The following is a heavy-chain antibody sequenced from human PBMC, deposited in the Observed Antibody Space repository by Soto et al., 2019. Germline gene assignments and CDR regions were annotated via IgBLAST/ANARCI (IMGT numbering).Heavy chain of an antibody. V-gene: IGHV3-23*01. J-gene: IGHJ4*02. D-gene: IGHD6-19*01. CDR1: GFTFSSYA. CDR2: ISGSGGST. CDR3: AKCKALVIAVAPVDY. Sequence: EVQLLESGGGLVQPGGSLRLSCAASGFTFSSYAMRWVRQAPGKGLEWVSAISGSGGSTYYADSVKGRFTISRDNSKNTPYQQMNCLRAEATAVYYCAKCKALVIAVAPVDYWGQGTLVTVSS.